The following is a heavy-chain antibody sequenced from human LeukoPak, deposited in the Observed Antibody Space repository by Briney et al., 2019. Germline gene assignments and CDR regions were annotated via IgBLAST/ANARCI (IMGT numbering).Heavy chain of an antibody. D-gene: IGHD4-23*01. Sequence: GGTLGLSCAASGFTFSSYGMSWVRQAPGKGLEWASAISGSGGSTYYADSVKGRFTISRDNAKNSLYLHMNSLRAEDTAVYYCARDYGGSSPFDYWGQGTLVTVSS. J-gene: IGHJ4*02. V-gene: IGHV3-23*01. CDR1: GFTFSSYG. CDR3: ARDYGGSSPFDY. CDR2: ISGSGGST.